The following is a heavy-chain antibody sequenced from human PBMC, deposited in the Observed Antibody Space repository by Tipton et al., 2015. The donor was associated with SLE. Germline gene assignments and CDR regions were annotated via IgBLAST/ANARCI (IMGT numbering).Heavy chain of an antibody. CDR3: ARGFRPYYFDP. D-gene: IGHD2-21*01. CDR1: GGSFSGYY. J-gene: IGHJ4*02. Sequence: TLSLTCAVYGGSFSGYYWSWIRQPPGKGLEWIGEINHSGSNHYNPSLKSRVTISIDTSKNRFSLNMNSVTAADTAVYYCARGFRPYYFDPWGQGTLVTVSS. CDR2: INHSGSN. V-gene: IGHV4-34*01.